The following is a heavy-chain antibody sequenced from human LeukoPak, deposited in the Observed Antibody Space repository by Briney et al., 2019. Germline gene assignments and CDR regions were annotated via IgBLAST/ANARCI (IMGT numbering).Heavy chain of an antibody. D-gene: IGHD6-19*01. Sequence: GGSLRLSCAASGFTFGIYWMSWVRQAPGKGLEWVANIKQDGSEKFYVDSVKGRFTLSRDNAKNSLFLQMNSLRAEDTAVYHCARDYYGSGWYGDYWGQGTLVTVSS. V-gene: IGHV3-7*04. CDR2: IKQDGSEK. J-gene: IGHJ4*02. CDR3: ARDYYGSGWYGDY. CDR1: GFTFGIYW.